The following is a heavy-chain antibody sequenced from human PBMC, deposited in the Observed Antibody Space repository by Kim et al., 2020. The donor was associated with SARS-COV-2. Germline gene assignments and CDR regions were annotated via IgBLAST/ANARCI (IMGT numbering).Heavy chain of an antibody. J-gene: IGHJ3*02. CDR1: SISSRSSSYY. CDR2: ILSSGNT. V-gene: IGHV4-39*01. CDR3: AARATDCGRTNCYDDGFDI. Sequence: SETLSLTCTVSSISSRSSSYYWGWVRQPPGKGLEWLGSILSSGNTYQNPSLKRRVAISLDTSKKQVSLKVTSATAADTAVYYCAARATDCGRTNCYDDGFDIWGQGTMVTVSS. D-gene: IGHD2-2*01.